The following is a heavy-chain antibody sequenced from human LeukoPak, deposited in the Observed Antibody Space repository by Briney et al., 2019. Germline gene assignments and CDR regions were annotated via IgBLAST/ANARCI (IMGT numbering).Heavy chain of an antibody. CDR2: ISGSGGST. D-gene: IGHD3-22*01. Sequence: GGSLRLSCAASGFTFSSYAMSWVRQAPGKGLEWVSAISGSGGSTSYADSVKGRFTISRDNSKDTLYLQMNSLRAEDTAVYYCAKDHYYDSGGRFQHWGRGTLVTVSS. CDR1: GFTFSSYA. V-gene: IGHV3-23*01. J-gene: IGHJ1*01. CDR3: AKDHYYDSGGRFQH.